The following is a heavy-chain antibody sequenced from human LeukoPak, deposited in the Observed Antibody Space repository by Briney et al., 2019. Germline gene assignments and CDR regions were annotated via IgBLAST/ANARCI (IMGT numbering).Heavy chain of an antibody. J-gene: IGHJ4*02. CDR1: GFTFDDYA. V-gene: IGHV3-9*01. CDR2: ISWNSGSI. CDR3: AKAPLATIAVAGSGGAYYFDY. D-gene: IGHD6-19*01. Sequence: GRSLRLSCAASGFTFDDYAMHWLRQAPGKGLEGVSGISWNSGSIGYADSVKGRFTISRDNAKNSLYLQMNSLRAEDTALYYCAKAPLATIAVAGSGGAYYFDYWGQGTLVTVSS.